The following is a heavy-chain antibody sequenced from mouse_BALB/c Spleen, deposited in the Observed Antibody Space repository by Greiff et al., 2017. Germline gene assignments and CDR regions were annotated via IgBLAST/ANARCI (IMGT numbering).Heavy chain of an antibody. Sequence: DVMLVESGGGLVQPGGSLRLSCATSGFTFSDFYMEWVRQPPGKRLEWIAASRNKANDYTTEYRASVKGRFIVSSDTSQSILYLQMNALRAEDTAIYYCARDGYYGAMDYWGQGTSVTVSS. J-gene: IGHJ4*01. V-gene: IGHV7-1*02. D-gene: IGHD1-1*01. CDR2: SRNKANDYTT. CDR1: GFTFSDFY. CDR3: ARDGYYGAMDY.